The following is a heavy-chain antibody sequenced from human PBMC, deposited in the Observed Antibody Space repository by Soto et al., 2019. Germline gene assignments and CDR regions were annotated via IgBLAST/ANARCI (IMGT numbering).Heavy chain of an antibody. V-gene: IGHV5-51*01. CDR1: GYSFTSYW. J-gene: IGHJ5*02. CDR2: IYPGDSDT. CDR3: ARRITMVRGVINWFDP. D-gene: IGHD3-10*01. Sequence: EVQLVQSGAEVKKPGESLKISCKGSGYSFTSYWIGWVRQMPGKGLEWMGIIYPGDSDTRYSPSFQGQVTISADKSISTAYLQWSSLKASDTAMYYCARRITMVRGVINWFDPWGQGTLVTVSS.